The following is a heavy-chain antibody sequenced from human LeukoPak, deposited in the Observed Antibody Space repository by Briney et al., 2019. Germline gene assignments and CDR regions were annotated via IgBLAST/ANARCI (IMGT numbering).Heavy chain of an antibody. J-gene: IGHJ5*02. CDR3: ARHVGDSSGGGWFDP. V-gene: IGHV4-39*01. D-gene: IGHD3-22*01. Sequence: SETLSLTCTVSGGSISGSSYHWGWIRQPPGKGLEWIGNLYYSGSTYYNPSLKSRVTISVDTSKNQFSLKLSSVTAADTAVYYCARHVGDSSGGGWFDPWGQGTLVTVSS. CDR1: GGSISGSSYH. CDR2: LYYSGST.